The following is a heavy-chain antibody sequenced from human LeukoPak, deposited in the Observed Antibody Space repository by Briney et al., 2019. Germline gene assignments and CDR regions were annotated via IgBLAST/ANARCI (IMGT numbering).Heavy chain of an antibody. V-gene: IGHV3-23*01. CDR2: IVGSGGST. Sequence: GASLRLSCAASGFTFSNYAMSWVRQAPGKGLEWVSAIVGSGGSTYYADSVKGRFSISGDNSKNTLFLQMNSLRVEDTALYYCSKWGDYDVLTGYYDSDFWGQGTLVTVSS. D-gene: IGHD3-9*01. CDR3: SKWGDYDVLTGYYDSDF. J-gene: IGHJ4*02. CDR1: GFTFSNYA.